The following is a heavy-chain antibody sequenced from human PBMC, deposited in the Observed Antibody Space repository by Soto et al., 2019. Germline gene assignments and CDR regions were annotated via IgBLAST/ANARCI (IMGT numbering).Heavy chain of an antibody. V-gene: IGHV5-51*01. Sequence: GESLKISCKTSGYSFTSYWIGWVRQMPGKGLEWMGFIYPGDSDTRYSPSFQGQVTISADKSISTAYLQRSSLKASDTAVYYCAAGGISPGNYNYYAMDVWGQGTTVTVSS. J-gene: IGHJ6*02. CDR3: AAGGISPGNYNYYAMDV. CDR2: IYPGDSDT. CDR1: GYSFTSYW. D-gene: IGHD3-16*01.